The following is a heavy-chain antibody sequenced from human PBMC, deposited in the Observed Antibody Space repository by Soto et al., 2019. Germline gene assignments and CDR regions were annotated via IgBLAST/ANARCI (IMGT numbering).Heavy chain of an antibody. CDR3: ARGRYGDC. Sequence: QVHLVQSGAEVKKPGASVKVSCKGSGYGFTTYGITWVRQAPGQGLEWMAWISAHNGNTNYAQKLQGRVTVTRDTSTLTAYMELRSLRSDDAAVYYCARGRYGDCWGQGALVTVPS. J-gene: IGHJ4*02. CDR2: ISAHNGNT. D-gene: IGHD1-1*01. V-gene: IGHV1-18*01. CDR1: GYGFTTYG.